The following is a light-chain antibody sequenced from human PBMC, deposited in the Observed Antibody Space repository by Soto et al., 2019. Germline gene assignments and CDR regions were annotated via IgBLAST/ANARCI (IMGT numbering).Light chain of an antibody. J-gene: IGKJ1*01. CDR3: QQHNNWPPWK. CDR1: QSVSSN. Sequence: EIVVTQSPATLSVSPGERATLSCSASQSVSSNLAWYQQKPGQAPRLLIYGASTRATGIPARFSGSGSGTEFTLTISSLQSEDFAVYYCQQHNNWPPWKFGQGTKVDIK. CDR2: GAS. V-gene: IGKV3-15*01.